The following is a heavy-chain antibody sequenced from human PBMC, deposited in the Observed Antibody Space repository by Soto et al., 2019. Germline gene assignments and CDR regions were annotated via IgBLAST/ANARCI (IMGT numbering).Heavy chain of an antibody. J-gene: IGHJ5*02. CDR1: GGSISNDY. D-gene: IGHD3-22*01. V-gene: IGHV4-4*09. Sequence: QVHLQESGPGLVKPSETLSLTCRVSGGSISNDYWTWIRQPPGKGLEWIGYIYKGGSINYNPSLKSRVTISVDTSNNQFSLKLSSVTAADTAVYYCATAYYDRSGYAVDPWGQGTLVTVSS. CDR2: IYKGGSI. CDR3: ATAYYDRSGYAVDP.